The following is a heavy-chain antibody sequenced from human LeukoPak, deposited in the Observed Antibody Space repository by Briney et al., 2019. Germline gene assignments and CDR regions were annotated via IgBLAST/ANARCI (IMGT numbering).Heavy chain of an antibody. V-gene: IGHV3-23*01. Sequence: PGGSLRLSCAASGFTFSNYGLSWVRQAPGKGLEWVSTISGSGGSTYYADSVKGRFTISRDNSKNTLYLQMKSLRAEDTAVYYCAENYGDYPYGFDFWGQGTLVTVSS. CDR1: GFTFSNYG. J-gene: IGHJ4*02. CDR2: ISGSGGST. CDR3: AENYGDYPYGFDF. D-gene: IGHD4-17*01.